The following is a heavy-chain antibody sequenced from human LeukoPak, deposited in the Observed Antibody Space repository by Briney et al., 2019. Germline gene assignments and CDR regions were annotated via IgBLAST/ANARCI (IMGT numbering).Heavy chain of an antibody. CDR1: GGTFGSYA. CDR2: IIPILGIA. CDR3: ARGGYDFWSGYFPPAY. J-gene: IGHJ4*02. V-gene: IGHV1-69*04. D-gene: IGHD3-3*01. Sequence: SVKVSCKASGGTFGSYAISWVRQAPGQGLEWMGRIIPILGIANYAQKFQGRVTITADKSTSTAYMELSSLRPEDTAVYYCARGGYDFWSGYFPPAYWGQGTLVTASS.